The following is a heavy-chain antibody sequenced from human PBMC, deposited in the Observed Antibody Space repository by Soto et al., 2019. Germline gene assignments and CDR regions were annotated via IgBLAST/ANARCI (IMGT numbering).Heavy chain of an antibody. D-gene: IGHD6-13*01. J-gene: IGHJ4*02. CDR2: ISSSGSTI. CDR1: GFTFSDYY. Sequence: GGSLRLSCAASGFTFSDYYMSWIRQAPGKGLEWVSYISSSGSTIYYADSVKGRFTISRDNAKNSLYLQMNSLRAEDTAVYYCARCSSGWQQLALVDYWGQGTLVTVSS. CDR3: ARCSSGWQQLALVDY. V-gene: IGHV3-11*01.